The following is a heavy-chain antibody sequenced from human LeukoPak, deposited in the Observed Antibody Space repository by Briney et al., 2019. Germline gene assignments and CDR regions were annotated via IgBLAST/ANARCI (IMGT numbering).Heavy chain of an antibody. CDR2: ISSDGSNK. Sequence: PGGSLRLSCAASGFTFHTHAMHWVRQAPGKGLEWVAVISSDGSNKFYAESVRGRFTISRDNPKSTVFLQMNSLRTDDTAMYYCARDLSQPHWEILYFFDYWGQGALVSVSS. J-gene: IGHJ4*02. CDR3: ARDLSQPHWEILYFFDY. D-gene: IGHD2/OR15-2a*01. CDR1: GFTFHTHA. V-gene: IGHV3-30-3*01.